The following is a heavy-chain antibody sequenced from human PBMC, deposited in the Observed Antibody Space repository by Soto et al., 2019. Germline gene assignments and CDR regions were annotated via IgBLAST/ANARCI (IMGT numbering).Heavy chain of an antibody. V-gene: IGHV5-51*01. D-gene: IGHD5-12*01. CDR1: GYIFTNYW. CDR3: ARIPVATTENWFDP. CDR2: IYPGDSDT. Sequence: PGESLKISCKGSGYIFTNYWIGWVRQMPGKGLEWMGIIYPGDSDTRYSPSFQGQVTISADRSISTAYLQWSSLKASDTAMYYCARIPVATTENWFDPWGQGTLVTVSS. J-gene: IGHJ5*02.